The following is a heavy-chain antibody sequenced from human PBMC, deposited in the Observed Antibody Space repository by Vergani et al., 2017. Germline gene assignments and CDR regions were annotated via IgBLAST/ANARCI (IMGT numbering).Heavy chain of an antibody. CDR2: VNPNSGGT. J-gene: IGHJ4*02. CDR1: GFTFSGYY. CDR3: AGDTRGGEWSGGY. Sequence: QVQLVQSGAEVKKPGASVKVSCKTSGFTFSGYYIHWVRQAPGQGLEWMGWVNPNSGGTNYAQKFQGRVTMNRETSINTASMELNRLKSDDTAMYYCAGDTRGGEWSGGYWGQVTLVTVSS. V-gene: IGHV1-2*02. D-gene: IGHD3-16*01.